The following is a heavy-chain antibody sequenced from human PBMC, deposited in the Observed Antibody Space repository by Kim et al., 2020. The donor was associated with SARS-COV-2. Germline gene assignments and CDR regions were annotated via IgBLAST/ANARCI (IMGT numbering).Heavy chain of an antibody. D-gene: IGHD6-6*01. V-gene: IGHV3-23*01. Sequence: ASVMGRLTISRDKPKNKLYLRLTSLRAEDTALYYCAKESAALGTPLFEYWGQGTLVTVSS. J-gene: IGHJ4*02. CDR3: AKESAALGTPLFEY.